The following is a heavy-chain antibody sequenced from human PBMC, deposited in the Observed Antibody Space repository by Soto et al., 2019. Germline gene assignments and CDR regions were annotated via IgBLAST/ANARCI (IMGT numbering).Heavy chain of an antibody. D-gene: IGHD5-12*01. J-gene: IGHJ6*03. CDR3: ARFHHNGYSIRGAHYYYYYYMDV. CDR2: IYHSGST. CDR1: SGSISSSNW. V-gene: IGHV4-4*02. Sequence: QVQLQESGPGLVKPSGTLSLTCAVSSGSISSSNWWSWVRQPPGKGLEWIGEIYHSGSTNYNPSLKSRVTISVDKSKNQFSLKLSSVTAADTAVYYCARFHHNGYSIRGAHYYYYYYMDVWGKGTTVTVSS.